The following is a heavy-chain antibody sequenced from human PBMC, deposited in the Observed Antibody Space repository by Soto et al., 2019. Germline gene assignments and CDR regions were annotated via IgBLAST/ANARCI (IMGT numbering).Heavy chain of an antibody. CDR3: AKEARKYYFDY. Sequence: GGSLRLSCAASGFTFSSYGMHWVRQAPGKGLEWVAVISYDGSNKYYADSVKGRFTISRDNSKNTLYLQMNSLRAEDTAVYYCAKEARKYYFDYWGQGTLVTVSS. CDR1: GFTFSSYG. CDR2: ISYDGSNK. V-gene: IGHV3-30*18. J-gene: IGHJ4*02.